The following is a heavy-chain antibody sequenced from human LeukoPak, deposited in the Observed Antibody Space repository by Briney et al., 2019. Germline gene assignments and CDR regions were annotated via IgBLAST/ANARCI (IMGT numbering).Heavy chain of an antibody. Sequence: SETLSLTCTVSGGSISSYYWSWIRQPPGKGLEWIGEINHSGSTNYNPSLKSRVTISVDTSKNQFSLKLSSVTAADTAVYYCASLSKPVPVGVFDYYYYMDVWGKGTTVTVSS. V-gene: IGHV4-34*01. CDR1: GGSISSYY. CDR3: ASLSKPVPVGVFDYYYYMDV. D-gene: IGHD2-15*01. CDR2: INHSGST. J-gene: IGHJ6*03.